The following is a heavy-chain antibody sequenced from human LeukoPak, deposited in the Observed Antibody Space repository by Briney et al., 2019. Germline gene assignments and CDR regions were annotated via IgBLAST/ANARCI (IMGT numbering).Heavy chain of an antibody. Sequence: SETLSLTCAAYDESFSDYYWSWIRHPPAKRLEWLGGINRSGGTDYNPSLKSRVTISVDTSKNQFSLKLTSVTAADTAVYYCARGKTTKTYYFGSGSYSVWFDPWGQGTLVTVSS. CDR2: INRSGGT. V-gene: IGHV4-34*01. CDR3: ARGKTTKTYYFGSGSYSVWFDP. CDR1: DESFSDYY. D-gene: IGHD3-10*01. J-gene: IGHJ5*02.